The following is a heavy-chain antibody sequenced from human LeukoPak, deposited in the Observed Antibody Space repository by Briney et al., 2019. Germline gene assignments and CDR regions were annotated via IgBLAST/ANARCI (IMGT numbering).Heavy chain of an antibody. J-gene: IGHJ6*04. V-gene: IGHV4-38-2*01. CDR3: ASGRVRGRGMDV. Sequence: SETLSLTCAVSGYSISSGYYWGWIRQPPGKGLEWIGEINHSGSTNYNPSLKSRVTISVDTSKNQFSLKLSSVTAADTAVYYCASGRVRGRGMDVWGKGTTVTVSS. D-gene: IGHD3-10*01. CDR2: INHSGST. CDR1: GYSISSGYY.